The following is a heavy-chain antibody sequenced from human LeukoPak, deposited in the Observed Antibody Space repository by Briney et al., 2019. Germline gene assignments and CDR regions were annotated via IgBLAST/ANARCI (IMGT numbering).Heavy chain of an antibody. D-gene: IGHD5-18*01. CDR1: GGSISSYY. Sequence: SETLSLTCTVFGGSISSYYWSWIRQPPGKGLEWIGYIYYSGSTNYNPSLKSRVTISVDTSKNQFSLKLSSVTAADTAVYYCASLDTAMGNFDYWGQGTLVTVSS. J-gene: IGHJ4*02. CDR2: IYYSGST. V-gene: IGHV4-59*01. CDR3: ASLDTAMGNFDY.